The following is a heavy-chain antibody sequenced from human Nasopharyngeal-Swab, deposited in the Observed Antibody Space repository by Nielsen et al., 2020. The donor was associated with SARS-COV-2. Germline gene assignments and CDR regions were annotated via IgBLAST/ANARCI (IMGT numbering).Heavy chain of an antibody. CDR1: GYTFTGYY. J-gene: IGHJ4*02. V-gene: IGHV1-2*02. D-gene: IGHD6-13*01. Sequence: ASVKVPCKASGYTFTGYYMHWVRQAPGQGLEWMGWINPNSGGTNYAQKFQGRVTMTRDTSISTAYMELSRLRSDDTAVYYCARESIAAAGRDFDYWGQGTLVTVSS. CDR3: ARESIAAAGRDFDY. CDR2: INPNSGGT.